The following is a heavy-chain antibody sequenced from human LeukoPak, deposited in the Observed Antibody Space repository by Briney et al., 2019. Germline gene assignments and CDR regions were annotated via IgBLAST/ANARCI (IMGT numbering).Heavy chain of an antibody. D-gene: IGHD3-10*01. CDR1: VGTFSSYA. Sequence: SVKLSRKASVGTFSSYAISRVREAPGQGLEWMGGFVPTFSTANYAQKFQGRVTFTTAESTTKANMELSCLRTEAAAVYLFAAPRASKRGGLYYFDYWGQGTLVTVSS. CDR3: AAPRASKRGGLYYFDY. J-gene: IGHJ4*02. CDR2: FVPTFSTA. V-gene: IGHV1-69*05.